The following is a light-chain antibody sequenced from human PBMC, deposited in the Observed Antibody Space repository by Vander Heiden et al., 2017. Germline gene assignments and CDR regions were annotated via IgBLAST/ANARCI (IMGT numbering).Light chain of an antibody. CDR2: AAS. CDR3: QQLNSYLWIT. CDR1: QGISSY. J-gene: IGKJ3*01. Sequence: DIQLTQSPSFLSASVGDRVTITCRASQGISSYLAWYQQKPGKAPKLLIYAASTLQSGVPSRFSGSGSGTEFTLTISSLQPEDFATYYCQQLNSYLWITFGPGTKVDIK. V-gene: IGKV1-9*01.